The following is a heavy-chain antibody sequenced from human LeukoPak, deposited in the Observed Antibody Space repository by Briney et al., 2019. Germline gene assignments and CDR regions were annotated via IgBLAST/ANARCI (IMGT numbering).Heavy chain of an antibody. CDR1: GYTFTSYA. J-gene: IGHJ5*02. D-gene: IGHD3-22*01. V-gene: IGHV7-4-1*02. Sequence: GASVKVSCKASGYTFTSYAMNWVRQAPGQGLEWMGWINTNTGNPTYAQGFTGRFVFSLDTSVSTAYLQISSLKAEDTAVYYCARDSGPLYDSSGYYYFLRNNWFDPWGQGTLVTVSS. CDR2: INTNTGNP. CDR3: ARDSGPLYDSSGYYYFLRNNWFDP.